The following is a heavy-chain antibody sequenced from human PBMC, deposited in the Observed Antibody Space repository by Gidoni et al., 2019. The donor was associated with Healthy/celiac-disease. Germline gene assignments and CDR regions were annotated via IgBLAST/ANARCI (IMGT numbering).Heavy chain of an antibody. CDR1: GFTFSSHG. CDR3: ARPATIFGEMFAFDI. V-gene: IGHV3-33*01. J-gene: IGHJ3*02. CDR2: IWYDGSNK. Sequence: QVQLVESGGGVVQPGRSLRLSCAASGFTFSSHGMHWVRQAPAKGLEWVAVIWYDGSNKYYADSVKGRFTIPRDNSKNTLYLQMNSLIAEDTAVYYCARPATIFGEMFAFDIWGQGTMVTVSS. D-gene: IGHD3-3*01.